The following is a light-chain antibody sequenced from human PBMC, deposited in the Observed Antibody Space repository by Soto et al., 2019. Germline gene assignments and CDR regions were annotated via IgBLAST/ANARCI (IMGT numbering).Light chain of an antibody. CDR2: DVS. CDR3: SSYTRSSTVV. Sequence: QSALTQPASVSGSPGQSITISCTGTTSDIGGYNYVSWYQQHPGKAPKLMSYDVSNRPSGVSNRLSGSKSGNTASLTISGLQAEDEADYYCSSYTRSSTVVFGGGTQLTVL. V-gene: IGLV2-14*01. CDR1: TSDIGGYNY. J-gene: IGLJ2*01.